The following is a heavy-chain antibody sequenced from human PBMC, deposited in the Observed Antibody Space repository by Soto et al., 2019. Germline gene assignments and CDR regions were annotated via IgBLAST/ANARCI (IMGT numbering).Heavy chain of an antibody. V-gene: IGHV1-69*13. CDR3: ARASTVTTFGYFDY. J-gene: IGHJ4*02. Sequence: SVNVSCKSSGGTFSSYSISWVRQAPGQGLEWMGGIIPIFGTANYAQKFQGRVTITADESTSTAYMELSSLRSEDTAVYYCARASTVTTFGYFDYWGQGTLVTVSS. CDR1: GGTFSSYS. D-gene: IGHD4-17*01. CDR2: IIPIFGTA.